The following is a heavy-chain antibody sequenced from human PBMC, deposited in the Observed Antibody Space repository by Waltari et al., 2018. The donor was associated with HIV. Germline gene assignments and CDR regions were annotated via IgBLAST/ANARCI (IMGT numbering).Heavy chain of an antibody. Sequence: LEWVSGISWNSGSIGYADSVKGRFTISRDNAKNSLYLKMNSLRAEDTALYYCAKTQERQLWSVFDYWGQGTLVTVSS. J-gene: IGHJ4*02. CDR2: ISWNSGSI. CDR3: AKTQERQLWSVFDY. V-gene: IGHV3-9*01. D-gene: IGHD5-18*01.